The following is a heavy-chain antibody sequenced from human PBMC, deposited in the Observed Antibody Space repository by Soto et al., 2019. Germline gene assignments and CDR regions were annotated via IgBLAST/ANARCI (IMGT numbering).Heavy chain of an antibody. CDR2: IYYSGSA. D-gene: IGHD1-26*01. J-gene: IGHJ5*02. CDR3: ARQSPDYLGSVGWFDP. Sequence: PSETLSLTCTVSGGSISSGDYYWSWIRQPPGKGLEWIGYIYYSGSAYYNPSLKSRVTISVDTSKNQFSLKLRSVTAADTAVYYCARQSPDYLGSVGWFDPWGQGTLVTVSS. CDR1: GGSISSGDYY. V-gene: IGHV4-30-4*01.